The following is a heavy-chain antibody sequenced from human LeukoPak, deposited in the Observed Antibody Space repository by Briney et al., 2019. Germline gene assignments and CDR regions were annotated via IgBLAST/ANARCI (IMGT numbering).Heavy chain of an antibody. J-gene: IGHJ3*02. CDR2: ISSSSSYI. Sequence: GGSLRLSCAASGFTVSSNYMSWVRQAPGKGLEWVSSISSSSSYIYYADSVKGRFTISRDNAKNSLYLQMNSLRAEDTAVYYCARDPSLYCGGDCNAFDIWGQGTMVTVSS. D-gene: IGHD2-21*02. CDR1: GFTVSSNY. CDR3: ARDPSLYCGGDCNAFDI. V-gene: IGHV3-21*01.